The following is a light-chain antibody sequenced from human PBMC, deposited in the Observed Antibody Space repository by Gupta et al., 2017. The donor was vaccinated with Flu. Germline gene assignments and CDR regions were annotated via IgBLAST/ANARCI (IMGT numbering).Light chain of an antibody. J-gene: IGLJ2*01. CDR3: AAWDDSLNGVV. CDR2: YDD. Sequence: QSVLTQPRAVSEATRQRVAISCSGSSSNVENNAVNWYQQLPGKAPKLLIYYDDFLPSGVSGRFSGSKSGASASLAISGLRSEDEADYYCAAWDDSLNGVVFGGGTRLTVL. CDR1: SSNVENNA. V-gene: IGLV1-36*01.